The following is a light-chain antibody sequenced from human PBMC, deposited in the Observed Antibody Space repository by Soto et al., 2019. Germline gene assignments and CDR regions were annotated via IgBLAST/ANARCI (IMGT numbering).Light chain of an antibody. CDR2: SAS. J-gene: IGKJ2*01. CDR1: QSISSY. Sequence: DIQMTQSPSSLSASVGDRVTITCRASQSISSYLNWYQQKPGKAPKLRIYSASSLQSGVPSRFSVSGPGTDFTLTISSLQPEDFATYYCQQSYSTPYTFGQGTKLEIK. V-gene: IGKV1-39*01. CDR3: QQSYSTPYT.